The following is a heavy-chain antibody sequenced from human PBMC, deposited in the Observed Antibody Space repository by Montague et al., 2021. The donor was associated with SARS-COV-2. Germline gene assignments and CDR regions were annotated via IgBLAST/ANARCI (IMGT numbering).Heavy chain of an antibody. D-gene: IGHD3-9*01. CDR1: GFTFSSYD. J-gene: IGHJ6*02. Sequence: SLRFSCAASGFTFSSYDMHWVRQTTGKGLEWVSAIGSAGDTYYPGSVKGRFTISRENAKNSLYLQMNSLRAGDTAVYYCAGGLRYFDWSPYGMDVWGQGTTVTVSS. CDR2: IGSAGDT. CDR3: AGGLRYFDWSPYGMDV. V-gene: IGHV3-13*01.